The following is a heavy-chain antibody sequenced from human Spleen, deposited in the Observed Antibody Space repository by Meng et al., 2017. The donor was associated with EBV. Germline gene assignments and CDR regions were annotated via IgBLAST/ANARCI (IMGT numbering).Heavy chain of an antibody. CDR2: IYWDDDK. D-gene: IGHD3-16*01. CDR1: GFSISTSGVG. J-gene: IGHJ4*02. Sequence: HITLHESGPTLVKPTQHLTLPSTFSGFSISTSGVGLGWIRQPPGKALGWLALIYWDDDKRYSPSLKSRLTITKDTSKNQVVLTMTNMDPVDTATYYCAHRQPGGCFDYWGQGTLVTVSS. CDR3: AHRQPGGCFDY. V-gene: IGHV2-5*02.